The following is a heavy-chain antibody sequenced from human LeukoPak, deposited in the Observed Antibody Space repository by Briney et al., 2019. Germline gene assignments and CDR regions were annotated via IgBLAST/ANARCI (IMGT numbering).Heavy chain of an antibody. CDR3: ARRGGTWWLDY. CDR1: GYRFTSYW. D-gene: IGHD2-8*02. V-gene: IGHV5-51*01. CDR2: IYPGDSDI. J-gene: IGHJ4*02. Sequence: GESLKISCKGSGYRFTSYWIGWVRQMPGKGLEWMGIIYPGDSDIKYSPSFQGQVTISVDKSISTAYLQWSSLKASGTAMYYCARRGGTWWLDYWGQGTLVTVSS.